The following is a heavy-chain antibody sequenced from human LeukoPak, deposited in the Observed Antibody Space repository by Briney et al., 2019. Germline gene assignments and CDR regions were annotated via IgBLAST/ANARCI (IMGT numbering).Heavy chain of an antibody. Sequence: VSVKVSCKASGYTFTSYYMHWVRQAPGQGLEWMGIINPSGGSTSYAQKFQGRVTMTRDMSTSTVYMELSSLRSEDTAVYYCARVDAGYGGNSPDFDYWGQGTLVTVSS. D-gene: IGHD4-23*01. CDR3: ARVDAGYGGNSPDFDY. J-gene: IGHJ4*02. CDR1: GYTFTSYY. CDR2: INPSGGST. V-gene: IGHV1-46*01.